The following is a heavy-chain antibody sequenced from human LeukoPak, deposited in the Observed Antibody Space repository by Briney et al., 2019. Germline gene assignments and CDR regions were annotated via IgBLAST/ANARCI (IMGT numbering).Heavy chain of an antibody. CDR2: INAYNAKT. V-gene: IGHV1-18*01. CDR3: ARSSAIAVAGHFDY. J-gene: IGHJ4*02. CDR1: GYSFTKYG. D-gene: IGHD6-19*01. Sequence: ASVKVSCKASGYSFTKYGVTWVRQAPGQGLEWMGWINAYNAKTTYAQRFQGRVSMTTDASTNTAYMELRGLRFDDTAVFYCARSSAIAVAGHFDYWGQGSLVTVSS.